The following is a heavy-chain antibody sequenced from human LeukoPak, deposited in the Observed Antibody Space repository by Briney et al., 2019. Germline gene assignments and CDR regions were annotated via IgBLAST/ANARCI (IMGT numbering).Heavy chain of an antibody. D-gene: IGHD6-19*01. CDR2: IYHSGST. CDR3: ARQGDSGWYYFDY. Sequence: SGTLSLTCAVSGGSISSSNWWSWVRQPPGKGLEWTGEIYHSGSTNYNPSLKSRVTISVDKSKNQFSLKLTSVTAADTAAYYCARQGDSGWYYFDYWGQGTLVTASS. J-gene: IGHJ4*02. V-gene: IGHV4-4*02. CDR1: GGSISSSNW.